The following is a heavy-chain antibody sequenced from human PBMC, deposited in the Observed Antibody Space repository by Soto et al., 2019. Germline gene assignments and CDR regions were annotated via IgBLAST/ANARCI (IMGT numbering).Heavy chain of an antibody. CDR1: GGSISSYY. D-gene: IGHD3-3*01. Sequence: SETLSLTCTVSGGSISSYYWSWIRQPPGKGLEWIGYIYYSGSTNYNPSLKSRVTISVDTSKNQFSLKLSSVTAADTAVYYCARGGHHDFWSGYYTGYYYGMDVWGQGTTVTVS. V-gene: IGHV4-59*01. CDR3: ARGGHHDFWSGYYTGYYYGMDV. J-gene: IGHJ6*02. CDR2: IYYSGST.